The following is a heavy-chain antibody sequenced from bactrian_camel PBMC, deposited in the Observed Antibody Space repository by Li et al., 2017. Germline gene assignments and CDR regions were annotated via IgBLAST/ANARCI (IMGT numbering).Heavy chain of an antibody. V-gene: IGHV3S63*01. Sequence: QVQLVESGGGSVQAGGSLRLSCDISGFTARFYCLAWFRQAAGKEREGVATSDSSDSTDTANYRDSVKGRFTISQDNAKNAVYLDMNNLKPEDTAVYYCAAELGPVSRRKRESASAGRTLCRDVSEYNYLGRGTQVTVSS. J-gene: IGHJ4*01. CDR2: SDSSDSTDTA. D-gene: IGHD1*01. CDR1: GFTARFYC. CDR3: AAELGPVSRRKRESASAGRTLCRDVSEYNY.